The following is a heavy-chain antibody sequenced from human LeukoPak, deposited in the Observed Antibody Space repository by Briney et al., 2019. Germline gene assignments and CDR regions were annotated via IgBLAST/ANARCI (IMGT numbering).Heavy chain of an antibody. V-gene: IGHV1-18*01. CDR2: ISAANGNT. CDR1: GYTFTGYG. CDR3: ARDAHFFLYSGYVDY. J-gene: IGHJ4*02. Sequence: ASVKVSCKASGYTFTGYGISWVRQTPGQGLEWMGWISAANGNTNYAQKFQGRVTMTTDISTSTAYMELRSLRSDDTAVHYCARDAHFFLYSGYVDYWGQGTLVTVAS. D-gene: IGHD1-26*01.